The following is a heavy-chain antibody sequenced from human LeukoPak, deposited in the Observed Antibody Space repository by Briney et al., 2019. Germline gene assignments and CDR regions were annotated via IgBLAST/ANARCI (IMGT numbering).Heavy chain of an antibody. CDR3: ARSSGSYEGYYGVEV. CDR1: EFTFDDYV. D-gene: IGHD6-19*01. CDR2: MSWTSGSI. J-gene: IGHJ6*02. Sequence: GRSLRLSCGVSEFTFDDYVIHWVRQGPGKGLEWVGAMSWTSGSIAYADSVKGRFNIFRDNAQSSLYLQMNSLRGEATAFYYCARSSGSYEGYYGVEVWGQGTTVIVSS. V-gene: IGHV3-9*01.